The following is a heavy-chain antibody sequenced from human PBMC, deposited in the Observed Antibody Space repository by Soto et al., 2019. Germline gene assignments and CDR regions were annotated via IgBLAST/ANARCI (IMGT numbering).Heavy chain of an antibody. Sequence: QVQLQQWGAGLLKPSETLSLTCAVYGGSFSGYYWSWIRQPPGKGLEWIGEINHSGSTNYNPSLKSRVTISVDTSKNQFSLKLSSVTAADTAVYYCARVCIQLWFWAPAYYFDYWGQGTLVTVSS. CDR3: ARVCIQLWFWAPAYYFDY. CDR1: GGSFSGYY. V-gene: IGHV4-34*01. CDR2: INHSGST. J-gene: IGHJ4*02. D-gene: IGHD5-18*01.